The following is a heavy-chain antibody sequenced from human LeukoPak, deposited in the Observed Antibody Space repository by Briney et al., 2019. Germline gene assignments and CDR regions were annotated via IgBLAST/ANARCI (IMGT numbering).Heavy chain of an antibody. J-gene: IGHJ5*02. D-gene: IGHD3-10*01. Sequence: ASVKVSCKASGYTFTGYYMHWVRQAPGQGLQWMGWINPSGGSTSYAQKFQGRVTMTRDMSTSTAYMELSSLRSEDTAVYYCARGLRYGSGSYSGWFDPWGQGTLVTVSS. CDR3: ARGLRYGSGSYSGWFDP. V-gene: IGHV1-46*01. CDR1: GYTFTGYY. CDR2: INPSGGST.